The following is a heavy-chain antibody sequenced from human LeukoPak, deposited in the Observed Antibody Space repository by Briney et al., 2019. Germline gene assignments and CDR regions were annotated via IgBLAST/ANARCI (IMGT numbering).Heavy chain of an antibody. V-gene: IGHV4-59*01. CDR3: ASMTTVGGPWYFDL. J-gene: IGHJ2*01. CDR1: GGSISGSY. D-gene: IGHD4-23*01. Sequence: SSETLSLTCTVSGGSISGSYWSWIRQPPGKRLEWIGYIYSSGTTNYNPSLKSRVTISVDTSKNQFSLKLSSVTAADTAVYYCASMTTVGGPWYFDLWGRGTLVTVSS. CDR2: IYSSGTT.